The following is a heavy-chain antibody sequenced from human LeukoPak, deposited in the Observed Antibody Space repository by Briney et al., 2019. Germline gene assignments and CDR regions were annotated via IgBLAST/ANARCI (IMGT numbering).Heavy chain of an antibody. CDR3: ARGCCSSTSPAFDY. J-gene: IGHJ4*02. Sequence: GASVKVSCKASGGTFSSYAISWVRQAPGQGLEWMGRIIPIFGTANYAQKFQGRVTITTDESTSTAYMELSSPRSEDTAVYYCARGCCSSTSPAFDYWGQGTLVTVTS. D-gene: IGHD2-2*01. CDR1: GGTFSSYA. CDR2: IIPIFGTA. V-gene: IGHV1-69*05.